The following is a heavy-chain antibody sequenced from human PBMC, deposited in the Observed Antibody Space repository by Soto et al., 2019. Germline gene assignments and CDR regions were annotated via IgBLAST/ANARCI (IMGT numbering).Heavy chain of an antibody. Sequence: SETLSLTCTVSGGSISSYYWSWIRQPPGKGLEWIGYIYYSGSTNYNPSLKSRVTISVDTSKNQFSLKLSSVTAADTAVYYCARDSSGASPLYYDFWSGYYRGGGYYYMDVWGKGTTVTVSS. CDR2: IYYSGST. J-gene: IGHJ6*03. CDR1: GGSISSYY. V-gene: IGHV4-59*01. CDR3: ARDSSGASPLYYDFWSGYYRGGGYYYMDV. D-gene: IGHD3-3*01.